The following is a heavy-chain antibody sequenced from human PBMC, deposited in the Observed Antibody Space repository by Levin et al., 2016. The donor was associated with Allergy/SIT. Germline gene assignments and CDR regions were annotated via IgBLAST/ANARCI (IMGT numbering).Heavy chain of an antibody. Sequence: GESLKISCAASGFTFRSYSMNWVRQVPGKGLVWVSRIKTDGSGTFYADSVKGRFTISRDNSKNTLYLQMNSLRAEDTAVYYCARARGNSYGYVDYWGQGTLVTVSS. D-gene: IGHD5-18*01. CDR2: IKTDGSGT. J-gene: IGHJ4*02. CDR3: ARARGNSYGYVDY. V-gene: IGHV3-74*01. CDR1: GFTFRSYS.